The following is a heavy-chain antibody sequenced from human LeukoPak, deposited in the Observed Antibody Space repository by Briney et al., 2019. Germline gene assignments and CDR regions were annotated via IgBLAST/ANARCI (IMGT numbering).Heavy chain of an antibody. CDR3: ARPTVYYYMDV. Sequence: SETLSLTCTVSGGSISSSSYYWGWIRQPPGKGLEWIGSIYYSGSTYYNPSLKSRVTISVDTSKNQFSLKLSSVTAADTAVYYCARPTVYYYMDVWGKGTTVTISS. CDR2: IYYSGST. D-gene: IGHD1-1*01. CDR1: GGSISSSSYY. V-gene: IGHV4-39*01. J-gene: IGHJ6*03.